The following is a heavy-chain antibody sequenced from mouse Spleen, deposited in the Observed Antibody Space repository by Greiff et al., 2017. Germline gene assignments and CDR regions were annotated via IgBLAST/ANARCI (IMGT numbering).Heavy chain of an antibody. CDR2: ISYSGST. Sequence: EVQVVESGPSLVKPSQTLSLTCSVTGDSITSGYWNWIRKFPGNKLEYMGYISYSGSTYYNPSLKSRISITRDTSKNQYYLQLNSVTTEDTATYYCARSSSMITTRAWFAYWGQGTLVTVSA. CDR3: ARSSSMITTRAWFAY. CDR1: GDSITSGY. V-gene: IGHV3-8*02. D-gene: IGHD2-4*01. J-gene: IGHJ3*01.